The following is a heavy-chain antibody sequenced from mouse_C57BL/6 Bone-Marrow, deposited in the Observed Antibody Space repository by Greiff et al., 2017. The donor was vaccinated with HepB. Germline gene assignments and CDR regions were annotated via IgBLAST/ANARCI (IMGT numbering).Heavy chain of an antibody. CDR1: GYTFTSYG. D-gene: IGHD2-2*01. J-gene: IGHJ3*02. V-gene: IGHV1-81*01. Sequence: VQLQQSGAELARPGASVKLSCKASGYTFTSYGISWVKQRTGQGLEWIGEIYPRSGNTYYNEKFKGKATLTADKSSSTAYMELRSLTSEDSAVYFYARSRGLYYGNDGWGQGTLVTVSA. CDR2: IYPRSGNT. CDR3: ARSRGLYYGNDG.